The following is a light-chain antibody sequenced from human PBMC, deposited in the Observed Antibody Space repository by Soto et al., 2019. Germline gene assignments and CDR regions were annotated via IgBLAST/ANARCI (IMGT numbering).Light chain of an antibody. J-gene: IGLJ2*01. CDR3: CSYAGSSTLVV. Sequence: QSVLTQPASVSGSPGQSITISCTGTSSDVGSYNLVSWYQQHPGKAPKLMIYEGSKRPSGVSKRFSGSKSGNTASLTISGLQAEDEADYYCCSYAGSSTLVVFGGGTKLTVL. CDR1: SSDVGSYNL. V-gene: IGLV2-23*01. CDR2: EGS.